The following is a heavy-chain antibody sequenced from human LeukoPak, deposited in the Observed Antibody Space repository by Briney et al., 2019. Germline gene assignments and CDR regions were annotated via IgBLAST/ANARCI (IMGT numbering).Heavy chain of an antibody. Sequence: VGSLRLSCAASGFTFSIYAMSWGRQDPGKGLEWVSAISGSGGSTYYADSVKGRFTISRDNSKNTLYLQMNSLRAEDTAVYYCAKDPTMIVVVIPDYWGQGTLVTVSS. V-gene: IGHV3-23*01. CDR3: AKDPTMIVVVIPDY. J-gene: IGHJ4*02. CDR2: ISGSGGST. D-gene: IGHD3-22*01. CDR1: GFTFSIYA.